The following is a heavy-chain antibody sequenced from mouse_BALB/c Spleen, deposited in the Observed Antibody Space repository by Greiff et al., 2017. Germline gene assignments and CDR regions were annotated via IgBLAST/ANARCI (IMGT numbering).Heavy chain of an antibody. J-gene: IGHJ1*01. CDR1: GYTFTSYW. D-gene: IGHD1-1*01. CDR3: ARDYYGSSYSYWYFDV. Sequence: QVQLQQSGAELVRPGASVKLSCKASGYTFTSYWINWVKQRPGQGLEWIGNIYPSDSYTNYNQKFKDKAILTVDKSSSTAYMQLSSLTSEDSAVYYCARDYYGSSYSYWYFDVWGAGTTVTVSS. V-gene: IGHV1-69*02. CDR2: IYPSDSYT.